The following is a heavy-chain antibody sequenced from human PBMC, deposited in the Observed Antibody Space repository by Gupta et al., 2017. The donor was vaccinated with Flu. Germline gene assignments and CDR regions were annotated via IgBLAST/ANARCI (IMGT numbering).Heavy chain of an antibody. V-gene: IGHV3-23*01. CDR3: AKDLCTAGTCYTPDYYYYMDV. D-gene: IGHD2-15*01. CDR1: GITTNRYD. Sequence: EAQLLESGGGIVQPGGSPRLSCVSSGITTNRYDLGWVRQAPGKGLAWVAAITASGSRTFYADSVKGRFTISKDNLDNTMYLQMDSLRAEDTAVYYCAKDLCTAGTCYTPDYYYYMDVWGKGATVTV. J-gene: IGHJ6*03. CDR2: ITASGSRT.